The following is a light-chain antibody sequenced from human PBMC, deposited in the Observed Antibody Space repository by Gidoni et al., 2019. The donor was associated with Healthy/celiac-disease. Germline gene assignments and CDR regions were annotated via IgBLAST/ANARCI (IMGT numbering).Light chain of an antibody. CDR2: GAS. J-gene: IGKJ1*01. Sequence: ELVMTQSPATLSVSPGERATLSCRASQSVSSNLAWYQQKPGQAPRLLIYGASTRATGIPASFSGSGSGTEFTLTISSLQSEDFAVYYCQQYNNWRTFGQGTKVEIK. V-gene: IGKV3-15*01. CDR1: QSVSSN. CDR3: QQYNNWRT.